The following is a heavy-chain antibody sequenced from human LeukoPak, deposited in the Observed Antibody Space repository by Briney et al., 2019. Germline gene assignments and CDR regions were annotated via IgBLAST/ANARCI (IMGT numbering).Heavy chain of an antibody. V-gene: IGHV3-30-3*01. CDR2: ISYDGSNK. D-gene: IGHD3-22*01. CDR1: GFTFSSYA. CDR3: TTDSSGYEY. J-gene: IGHJ4*02. Sequence: PGRSLRLSCAASGFTFSSYAMHWVRQAPGKGLEWVAVISYDGSNKYYADSVKGRFTISRDNSKNTLYLQMNSLKTEDTAVYYCTTDSSGYEYWGQGTLVTVSS.